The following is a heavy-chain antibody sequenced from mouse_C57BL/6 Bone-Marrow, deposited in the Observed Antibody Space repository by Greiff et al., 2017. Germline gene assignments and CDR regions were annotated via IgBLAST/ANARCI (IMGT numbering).Heavy chain of an antibody. Sequence: EVQRVESGGGLVKPGGSLKLSCAASGFTFSSYAMSWVRQTPEQRLAWVATISAGGSYTSYPATVKGRFTISKYNAKNNLYLQVGQLKTEETAMYYCAGGNGYYVAWFAYWGQGILVTVSA. CDR2: ISAGGSYT. J-gene: IGHJ3*01. D-gene: IGHD2-3*01. CDR1: GFTFSSYA. V-gene: IGHV5-4*01. CDR3: AGGNGYYVAWFAY.